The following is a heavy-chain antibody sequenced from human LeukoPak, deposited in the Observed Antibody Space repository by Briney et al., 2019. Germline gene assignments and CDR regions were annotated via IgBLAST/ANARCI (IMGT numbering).Heavy chain of an antibody. J-gene: IGHJ2*01. CDR3: ARGLVSSVHWYFDL. CDR1: GGSIGSSSYY. V-gene: IGHV4-39*01. CDR2: IYYSGST. Sequence: SETLSLTCTVSGGSIGSSSYYWGWIRQPPGKGLEWIGSIYYSGSTYYNPSLKSRVTISVDTSKNQFSLKLSSVTAADTAVYYCARGLVSSVHWYFDLWGRGTLVTVSS. D-gene: IGHD6-13*01.